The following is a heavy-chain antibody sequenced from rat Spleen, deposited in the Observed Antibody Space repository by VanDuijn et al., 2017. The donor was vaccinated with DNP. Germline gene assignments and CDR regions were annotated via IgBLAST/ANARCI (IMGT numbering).Heavy chain of an antibody. J-gene: IGHJ2*01. D-gene: IGHD1-11*01. CDR1: GFNFNDYW. V-gene: IGHV4-2*01. Sequence: EVKLVESGGGLVQPGRSLKLSCAASGFNFNDYWMGWVRQAPGKGLDWIGEINKDSSTKKYILYLKDKITISRDNAQNTLYLQMSKLGSEDTAIYYCAKGPNYGGWSDYFDYWGQGVMVTVSS. CDR3: AKGPNYGGWSDYFDY. CDR2: INKDSSTK.